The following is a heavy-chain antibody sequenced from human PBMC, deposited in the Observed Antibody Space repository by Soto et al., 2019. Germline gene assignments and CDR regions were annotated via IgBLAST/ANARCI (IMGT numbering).Heavy chain of an antibody. CDR3: ARIRFLEWLSPPDAFDI. CDR2: IYPADSDT. V-gene: IGHV5-51*01. D-gene: IGHD3-3*01. J-gene: IGHJ3*02. CDR1: GYIFTNYW. Sequence: PGESLKISCKGSGYIFTNYWIGWVRQMPGKGLEWMGIIYPADSDTRYSPSFQGRVTMSADKSISTAYLQWSSLKASDTGMYYCARIRFLEWLSPPDAFDIWGQGTMVTVSS.